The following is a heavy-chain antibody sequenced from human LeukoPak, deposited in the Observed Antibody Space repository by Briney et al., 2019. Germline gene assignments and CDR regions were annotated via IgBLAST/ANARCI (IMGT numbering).Heavy chain of an antibody. J-gene: IGHJ4*02. D-gene: IGHD3/OR15-3a*01. CDR2: INHSGST. CDR1: SESFIGYY. V-gene: IGHV4-34*01. Sequence: SETLSLTCAVYSESFIGYYWSWIRQPPGKGLEWIGEINHSGSTHYNPSLKSRVTISVDTSKNQFSLRLISVTVADTAVYYCVIHPDLDSPRRKYHFDYWGQGSLVTVSS. CDR3: VIHPDLDSPRRKYHFDY.